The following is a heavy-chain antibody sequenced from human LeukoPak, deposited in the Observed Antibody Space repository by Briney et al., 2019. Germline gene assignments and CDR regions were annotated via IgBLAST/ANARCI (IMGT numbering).Heavy chain of an antibody. D-gene: IGHD3-10*01. CDR3: GREQYGSGPVDY. J-gene: IGHJ4*02. CDR1: VDSFSSSGYS. Sequence: TLSLTCVVSVDSFSSSGYSWSWIRQPPGKGLEWIGYIYHSGSTYYNPSLKSRVTISVDRSKNQFSLKLNSVTAADTAVYYCGREQYGSGPVDYWGRGTLVTVSS. V-gene: IGHV4-30-2*01. CDR2: IYHSGST.